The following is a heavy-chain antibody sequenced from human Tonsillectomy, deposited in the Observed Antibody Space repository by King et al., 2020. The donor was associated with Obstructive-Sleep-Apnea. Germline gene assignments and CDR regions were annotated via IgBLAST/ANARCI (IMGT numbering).Heavy chain of an antibody. J-gene: IGHJ6*02. CDR2: MNPNSGNI. CDR3: ARARAAAGLYYYYGMDV. V-gene: IGHV1-8*01. Sequence: QLVQSGAEVKKPGASVKVSCKASGYTFTSYDINWVRQATGQGLEWMGWMNPNSGNIGYAQKFQGRVTMTRNTSISTAYMELSSLRSEDTAVYYCARARAAAGLYYYYGMDVWGQGTTVTVSS. D-gene: IGHD6-13*01. CDR1: GYTFTSYD.